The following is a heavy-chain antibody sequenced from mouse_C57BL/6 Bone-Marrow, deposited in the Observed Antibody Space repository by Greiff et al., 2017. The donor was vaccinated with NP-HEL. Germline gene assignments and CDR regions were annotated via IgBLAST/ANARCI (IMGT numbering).Heavy chain of an antibody. V-gene: IGHV3-6*01. Sequence: EVKLMESGPGLVKPSQSLSLTCSVTGYSITSGYYWNWIRQFPGNKLEWMGYISYDGSNNYNPSLNNRISITRDTSKNQFFLKLNSVTTEDTATYYCAREFGGDYWGQGTSVTVSS. CDR2: ISYDGSN. CDR3: AREFGGDY. J-gene: IGHJ4*01. CDR1: GYSITSGYY.